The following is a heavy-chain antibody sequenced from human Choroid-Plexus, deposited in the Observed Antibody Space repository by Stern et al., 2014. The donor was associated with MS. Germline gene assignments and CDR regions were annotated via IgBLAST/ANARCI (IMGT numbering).Heavy chain of an antibody. CDR3: AKDRQYLTYFFDH. Sequence: QVQLVQSGGGVVQPGRPLRLSCVASGFTFGSCAMHWVRQAPGKGLAWVAGVSYDGRNKYYADSVKGRFTISRDNSQNTLYMQMSSLRPEDTAVYYCAKDRQYLTYFFDHWGQGSLVTVSS. CDR2: VSYDGRNK. V-gene: IGHV3-30*18. D-gene: IGHD2/OR15-2a*01. CDR1: GFTFGSCA. J-gene: IGHJ5*02.